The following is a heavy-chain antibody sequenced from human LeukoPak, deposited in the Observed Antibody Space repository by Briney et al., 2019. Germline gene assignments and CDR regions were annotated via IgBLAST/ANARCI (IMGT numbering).Heavy chain of an antibody. V-gene: IGHV3-74*01. J-gene: IGHJ4*02. Sequence: GGSLRLSCVASGFTFSSYWMHWVRQAPGKGLVWISRIKTDGSITNYADSVKGRFTISRDNAKNTLYLRMNSLRAEDTAVYYCTRESFDYWGQGTLVTVSS. CDR2: IKTDGSIT. CDR1: GFTFSSYW. CDR3: TRESFDY.